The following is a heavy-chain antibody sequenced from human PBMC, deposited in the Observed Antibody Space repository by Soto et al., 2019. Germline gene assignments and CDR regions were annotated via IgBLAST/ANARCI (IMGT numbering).Heavy chain of an antibody. CDR3: ARDLRSVGDLGRAFDI. V-gene: IGHV1-69*04. CDR2: IIPILGIA. J-gene: IGHJ3*02. Sequence: ASVKVSCKASGGTFSSYTISWVRQAPGQGLERMGRIIPILGIANYAQKFQSRVTITADKSTSTAYMELSSLRSEDTAVYYCARDLRSVGDLGRAFDIWGQGTMVTVSS. CDR1: GGTFSSYT. D-gene: IGHD3-10*01.